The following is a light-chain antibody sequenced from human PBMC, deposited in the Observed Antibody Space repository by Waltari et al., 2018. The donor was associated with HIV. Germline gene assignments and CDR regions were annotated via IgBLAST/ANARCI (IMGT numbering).Light chain of an antibody. CDR3: QQYGNSPIT. V-gene: IGKV3-20*01. CDR1: QSVGNDY. CDR2: GAS. J-gene: IGKJ5*01. Sequence: VLTQSPGTLPLSPGERATLPCKASQSVGNDYVAWYQQRPGQAPRLLIYGASTRATGISDRFSGSGSGADFTLTISGLEPEDFAVYYCQQYGNSPITFGQGTRLENK.